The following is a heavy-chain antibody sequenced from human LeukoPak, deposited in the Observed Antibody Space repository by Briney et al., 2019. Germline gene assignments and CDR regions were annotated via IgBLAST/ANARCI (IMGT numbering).Heavy chain of an antibody. D-gene: IGHD3-16*02. V-gene: IGHV3-66*01. CDR1: GFTVSSNY. Sequence: PGGSLRLSCAASGFTVSSNYMSWVRQAPGKGLEWVSVIYSGGSTYYADSVKGRFTISRDNSKNTLYLQMNSLRAEDTAVYYCARESLPPLYPDAFDIWGQGRMVTVSS. CDR2: IYSGGST. J-gene: IGHJ3*02. CDR3: ARESLPPLYPDAFDI.